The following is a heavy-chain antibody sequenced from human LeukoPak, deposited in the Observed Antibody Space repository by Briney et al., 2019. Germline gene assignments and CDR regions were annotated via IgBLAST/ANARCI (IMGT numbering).Heavy chain of an antibody. Sequence: ASVKVSCKASGYTFTNYGISWVRQAPGQGLEWMGRINPNNGATNYAQKLQGRVTITGDTSISTAYMELSSLRSDDTAVYYCTRETGSYHGNDYWGQGTLVTVSS. CDR1: GYTFTNYG. CDR2: INPNNGAT. CDR3: TRETGSYHGNDY. J-gene: IGHJ4*02. V-gene: IGHV1-2*06. D-gene: IGHD1-26*01.